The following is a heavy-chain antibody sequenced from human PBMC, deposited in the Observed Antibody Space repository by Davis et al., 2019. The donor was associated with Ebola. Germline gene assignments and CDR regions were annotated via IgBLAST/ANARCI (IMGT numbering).Heavy chain of an antibody. CDR3: ARDRARGYSYGDNGMDV. CDR1: GFTFSSYW. J-gene: IGHJ6*02. Sequence: PGGSLRLSCAASGFTFSSYWMSWVRQAPGKGLEWVANIKQDGSEKYYVDSVKGRFTISRDNAKNSLYLQMNSLRAEDTAVYYCARDRARGYSYGDNGMDVWGQGTTVTVSS. D-gene: IGHD5-18*01. CDR2: IKQDGSEK. V-gene: IGHV3-7*01.